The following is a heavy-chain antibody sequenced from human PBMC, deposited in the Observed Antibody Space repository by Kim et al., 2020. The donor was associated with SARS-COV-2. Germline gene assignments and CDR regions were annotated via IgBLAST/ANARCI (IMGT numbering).Heavy chain of an antibody. CDR2: ISGSGGST. Sequence: GGSLRLFCAASGFTFSSYAMSWVRQAPGKGLEWVSAISGSGGSTYYADSVKGRFTISRDNSKNTLYLQMNSLRAEDTAVYYCAKSSTLSHYYFDYWGQGTLVTVSS. CDR3: AKSSTLSHYYFDY. V-gene: IGHV3-23*01. J-gene: IGHJ4*02. CDR1: GFTFSSYA.